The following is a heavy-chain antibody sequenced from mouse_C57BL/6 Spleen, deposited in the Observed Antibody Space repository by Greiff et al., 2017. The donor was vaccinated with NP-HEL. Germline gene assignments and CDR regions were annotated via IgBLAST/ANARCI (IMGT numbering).Heavy chain of an antibody. CDR2: IDPSDSYT. V-gene: IGHV1-50*01. CDR3: ARLYGSSPDV. Sequence: QVQLQQPGAELVKPGASVKLSCKASGYTFTSYWMQWVKQRPGQGLEWIGEIDPSDSYTNYNQKFKGKATLTVDTSSSTAYMQLSSLTSEDSAVYYFARLYGSSPDVWGTGTTVTVSS. D-gene: IGHD1-1*01. CDR1: GYTFTSYW. J-gene: IGHJ1*03.